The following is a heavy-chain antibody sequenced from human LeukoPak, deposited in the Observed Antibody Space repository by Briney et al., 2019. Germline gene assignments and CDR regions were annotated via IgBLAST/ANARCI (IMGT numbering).Heavy chain of an antibody. CDR1: EFTFSSHW. CDR2: IESDGRIT. V-gene: IGHV3-74*01. CDR3: AGDKGSSFDY. J-gene: IGHJ4*02. Sequence: GGSLRLSCAASEFTFSSHWMHWVRQVPGKGLECVSLIESDGRITNYADSVKGRFTISRDNAKNTLYLQMNSLRVEDTAVYYCAGDKGSSFDYWGQGTLVTVSS.